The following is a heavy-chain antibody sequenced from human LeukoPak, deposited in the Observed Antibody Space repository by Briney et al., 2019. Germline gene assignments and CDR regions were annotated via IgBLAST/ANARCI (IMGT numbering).Heavy chain of an antibody. V-gene: IGHV4-59*12. CDR1: GGSISSYY. J-gene: IGHJ4*02. CDR2: IHYSGST. D-gene: IGHD6-19*01. CDR3: ARDSSGWYDVRGGYDY. Sequence: PSETLSLTCTVSGGSISSYYWSWIRQPPGKGLEWIGYIHYSGSTNYNPSLKSRVTISVDTSKNQFSLKLSSVTAADTAVYYCARDSSGWYDVRGGYDYWGQGTLVTVSS.